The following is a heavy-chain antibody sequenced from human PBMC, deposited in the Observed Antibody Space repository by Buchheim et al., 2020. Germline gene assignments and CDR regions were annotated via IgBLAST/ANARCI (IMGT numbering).Heavy chain of an antibody. CDR3: ARDRSSGSYLGDY. J-gene: IGHJ4*02. D-gene: IGHD1-26*01. V-gene: IGHV4-39*07. CDR2: IYYSGST. CDR1: GGSISSSSYY. Sequence: QLQLQESGPGLVKPSETLSLTCTVSGGSISSSSYYWGWIRQPPGKGLEWIGSIYYSGSTYYNPSLKSRVTIYVATSKNQFSLKLRSVTAADTAVYYCARDRSSGSYLGDYWGQGTL.